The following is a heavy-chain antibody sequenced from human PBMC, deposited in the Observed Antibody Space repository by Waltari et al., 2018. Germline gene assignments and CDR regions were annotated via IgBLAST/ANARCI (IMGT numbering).Heavy chain of an antibody. V-gene: IGHV3-13*01. J-gene: IGHJ6*02. CDR2: IGTAGDT. Sequence: VQLVESGGGLVQPGGSLGLSCAASGFTFSSYAMPWVRQATGKVLEWVSAIGTAGDTYYPGSVKGRFTISRENAKNSLYRQMNSLRAGDTAVYYCARSYSSFYYYYYGMDVWGQGTTVTVSS. D-gene: IGHD6-6*01. CDR1: GFTFSSYA. CDR3: ARSYSSFYYYYYGMDV.